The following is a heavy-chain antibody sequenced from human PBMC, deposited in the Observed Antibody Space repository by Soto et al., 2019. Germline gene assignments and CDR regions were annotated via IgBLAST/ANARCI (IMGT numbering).Heavy chain of an antibody. Sequence: GGSLRLSCAASGFTFNFYAMTWVRQPPGKGLEWVSSITGSGSTTYYADSVKGRFTLTRDNSKNTLYLQMNSLTADDTAVYYCARNLFDYGGGQGTLVTVSS. CDR1: GFTFNFYA. D-gene: IGHD3-16*01. CDR3: ARNLFDYG. V-gene: IGHV3-23*01. CDR2: ITGSGSTT. J-gene: IGHJ4*02.